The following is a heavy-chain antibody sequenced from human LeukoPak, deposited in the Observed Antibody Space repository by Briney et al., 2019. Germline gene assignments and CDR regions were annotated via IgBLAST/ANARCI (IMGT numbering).Heavy chain of an antibody. J-gene: IGHJ5*02. V-gene: IGHV1-46*01. D-gene: IGHD3-3*01. CDR2: INPSGGST. CDR1: GYTLTSYY. CDR3: ARDSSIFGVVIIGGNWFDP. Sequence: ASVKVSCKASGYTLTSYYMHWVRQAPGQGLEWMGIINPSGGSTSYAQKFQGRVTMTRDMSTSTVYMELSSLRSEDTAVYYCARDSSIFGVVIIGGNWFDPWGQGTLVTVSS.